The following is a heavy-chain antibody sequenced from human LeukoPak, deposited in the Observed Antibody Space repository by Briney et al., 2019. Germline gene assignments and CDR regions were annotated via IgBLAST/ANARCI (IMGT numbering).Heavy chain of an antibody. D-gene: IGHD3-16*01. J-gene: IGHJ4*02. Sequence: SETLSLTCTVSGGSMSSYYWTWIRQPPGKGLEWVAYIYHSGSTYYNPSLKSRVTISVDRSKNQFSLKLSSVTAADTAVYYCARANDYVWGLPTSMYYFDYWGQGTLVTVSS. CDR1: GGSMSSYY. CDR2: IYHSGST. V-gene: IGHV4-59*12. CDR3: ARANDYVWGLPTSMYYFDY.